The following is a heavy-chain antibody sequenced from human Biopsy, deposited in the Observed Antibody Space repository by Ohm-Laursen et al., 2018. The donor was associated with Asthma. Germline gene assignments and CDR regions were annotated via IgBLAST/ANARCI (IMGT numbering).Heavy chain of an antibody. CDR2: IMTVFGTT. CDR1: GGTFSNFA. D-gene: IGHD6-19*01. Sequence: GASVKVSCKASGGTFSNFAISWVRQAPGQGLEWLGGIMTVFGTTNYAQKFQGRVTITADESTSTAYMEVTSPRSEDTAIYYCARCQVGYSSGWSLLLKKIYYSGMDVWGQGTAVTVSS. CDR3: ARCQVGYSSGWSLLLKKIYYSGMDV. V-gene: IGHV1-69*13. J-gene: IGHJ6*02.